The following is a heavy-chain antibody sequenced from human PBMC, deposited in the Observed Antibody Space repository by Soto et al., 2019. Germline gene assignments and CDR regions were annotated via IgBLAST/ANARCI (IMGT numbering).Heavy chain of an antibody. V-gene: IGHV1-3*01. CDR3: ARGGTTYYFDY. CDR1: GYTFTIYA. J-gene: IGHJ4*02. CDR2: INAGNGNT. D-gene: IGHD1-1*01. Sequence: ASVKVSCKASGYTFTIYAMHWVRQAPGQRLEWMGWINAGNGNTKYSQKFQGRVTITRDTSASTAYMELSSLRSEDTAVYYCARGGTTYYFDYWGQGTLVTVSS.